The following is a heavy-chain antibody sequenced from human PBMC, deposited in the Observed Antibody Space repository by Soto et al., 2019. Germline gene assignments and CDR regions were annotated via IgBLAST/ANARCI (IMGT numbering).Heavy chain of an antibody. CDR1: GFTFSSYA. CDR3: ARALVYASYYFDY. D-gene: IGHD2-8*01. Sequence: GGSLRLSCAASGFTFSSYAMSWVRQAPGKGLEWVSYISSSSSTIYYADSVKGRFTISRDNAKNSLYLQMNSLRDEDTAVYYCARALVYASYYFDYWGQGTLVTVSS. CDR2: ISSSSSTI. J-gene: IGHJ4*02. V-gene: IGHV3-48*02.